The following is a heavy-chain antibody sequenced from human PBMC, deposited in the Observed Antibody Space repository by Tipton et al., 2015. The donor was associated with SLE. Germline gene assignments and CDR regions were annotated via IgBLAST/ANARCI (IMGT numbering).Heavy chain of an antibody. D-gene: IGHD6-13*01. J-gene: IGHJ5*02. CDR1: GFTFSNYG. V-gene: IGHV3-30*03. CDR2: ISYDGRNK. Sequence: SLRLSCAASGFTFSNYGMHWVRQAPGKGLEWVAVISYDGRNKYYADSVKGRFTISRDNSKNTLYLQMNSLRAEDTAVYYCARDGYSSSQNWFDPWGQGTLVTVSS. CDR3: ARDGYSSSQNWFDP.